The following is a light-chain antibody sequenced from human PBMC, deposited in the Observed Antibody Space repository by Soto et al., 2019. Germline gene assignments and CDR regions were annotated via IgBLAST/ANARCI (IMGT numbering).Light chain of an antibody. J-gene: IGKJ5*01. CDR1: QGISSY. Sequence: AIRMTQSPSSFSASTGDRVTITCRASQGISSYLAWYQQKPGKAPKLLICAASTLQSGVPSRFSGSGSGTDFTLTISCLQSEDFATYYCQQYYSYPITFGQGTRLEIK. CDR2: AAS. CDR3: QQYYSYPIT. V-gene: IGKV1-8*01.